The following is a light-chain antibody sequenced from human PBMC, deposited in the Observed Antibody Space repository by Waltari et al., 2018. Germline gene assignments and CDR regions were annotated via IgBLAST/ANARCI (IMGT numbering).Light chain of an antibody. CDR2: DAS. Sequence: AIQLTQSPSSLSASVGDRVTITCRASQGISSALAWYQQKPGKAPKLLIYDASSLESGVPSRFIVSGSGTDFTLTISSLQPEEFATYYCQQFNSYPFTFGGGTKVEIK. J-gene: IGKJ4*01. CDR1: QGISSA. V-gene: IGKV1-13*02. CDR3: QQFNSYPFT.